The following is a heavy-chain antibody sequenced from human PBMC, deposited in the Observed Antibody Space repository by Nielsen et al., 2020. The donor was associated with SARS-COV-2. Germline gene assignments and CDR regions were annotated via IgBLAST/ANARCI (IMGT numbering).Heavy chain of an antibody. CDR1: GGSISSSSYY. D-gene: IGHD3-3*01. CDR2: IYYSGST. J-gene: IGHJ4*02. V-gene: IGHV4-31*03. CDR3: ARESRYYDFSLH. Sequence: SETLSLTCTVSGGSISSSSYYWGWIRQPPGKGLEWIGYIYYSGSTYYNPSLKSRVTISVDTSKNQFSLKLSSVTAADTAVYYCARESRYYDFSLHWGQGTLVTVSS.